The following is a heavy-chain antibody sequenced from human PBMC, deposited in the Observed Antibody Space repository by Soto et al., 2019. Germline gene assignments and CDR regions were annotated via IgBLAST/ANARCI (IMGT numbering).Heavy chain of an antibody. CDR1: GGTFSSYA. V-gene: IGHV1-69*13. CDR3: ARGKWELLSGAFDI. J-gene: IGHJ3*02. D-gene: IGHD1-26*01. CDR2: IISIFGTA. Sequence: SVKVSCKASGGTFSSYAISWVRQAPGQGLEWMGGIISIFGTANYAQKFQGRVRITADESTSTAYMELSSLRSEDTAVYYCARGKWELLSGAFDIWGQGTMVTVSS.